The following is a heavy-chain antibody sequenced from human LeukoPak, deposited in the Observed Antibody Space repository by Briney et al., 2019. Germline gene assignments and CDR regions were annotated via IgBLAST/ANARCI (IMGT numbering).Heavy chain of an antibody. V-gene: IGHV1-8*01. CDR1: GYTFSDYD. D-gene: IGHD1-7*01. J-gene: IGHJ4*02. CDR3: ARGPTWNYVVPLDY. CDR2: MNPNSGNT. Sequence: ASVKVSCKASGYTFSDYDVNWVRQAPGQGLEWMGWMNPNSGNTGYAQKFQGRVTMTRNTSMSTAYMELGSLRSEDTAVYYCARGPTWNYVVPLDYWGQGALVTVSS.